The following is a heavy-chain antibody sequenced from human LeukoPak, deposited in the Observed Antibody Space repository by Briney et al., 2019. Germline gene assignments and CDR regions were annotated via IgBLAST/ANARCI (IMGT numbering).Heavy chain of an antibody. CDR1: GGSFSGYY. CDR2: INHSGST. D-gene: IGHD3-9*01. J-gene: IGHJ4*02. V-gene: IGHV4-34*01. CDR3: ARDARLRYFDWPRKLIPYYFDY. Sequence: SETLSLTCAVYGGSFSGYYWSWIRQPPGKRLEWIGEINHSGSTNYNPSLKSRVTISVDTSKNQFSLKLSSVTAADTAVYYCARDARLRYFDWPRKLIPYYFDYWGQGALVTVSS.